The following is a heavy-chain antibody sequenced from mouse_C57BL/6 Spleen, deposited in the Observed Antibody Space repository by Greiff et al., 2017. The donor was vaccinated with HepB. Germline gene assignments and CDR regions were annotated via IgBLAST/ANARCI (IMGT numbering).Heavy chain of an antibody. V-gene: IGHV1-26*01. CDR1: GYTFTDYY. Sequence: EVQLQQSGPELVKPGASVKISCKASGYTFTDYYMNWVKQSHGKSLEWIGDINPNNGGTSYNQKFKGKATLTGDKSSSTAYMELRSLTSEDSAVYYCERARGAWGQGTLVTVSA. CDR2: INPNNGGT. J-gene: IGHJ3*01. CDR3: ERARGA.